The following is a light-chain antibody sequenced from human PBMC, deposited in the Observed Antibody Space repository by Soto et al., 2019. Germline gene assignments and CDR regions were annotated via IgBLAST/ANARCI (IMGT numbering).Light chain of an antibody. V-gene: IGKV3-15*01. CDR1: QSVGSK. CDR3: LQYNKWPPWT. Sequence: EIVLTQSPGTLSLSPGERATLSCRASQSVGSKLAWYQQKPGQVPRLLVYGASTRATGIPARFSGSGSGTEFTLTISSLQSEDFAFYYCLQYNKWPPWTFGQGTKVDIK. CDR2: GAS. J-gene: IGKJ1*01.